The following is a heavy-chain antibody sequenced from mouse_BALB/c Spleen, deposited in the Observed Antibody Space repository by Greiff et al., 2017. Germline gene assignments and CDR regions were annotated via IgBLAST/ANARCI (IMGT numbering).Heavy chain of an antibody. CDR1: GYSITSDYA. D-gene: IGHD1-1*01. CDR2: ISYSGST. J-gene: IGHJ3*01. CDR3: ARSDYYGSSWFAY. V-gene: IGHV3-2*02. Sequence: DVKLQESGPGLVKPSQSLSLTCTVTGYSITSDYAWNWIRQFPGNKLEWMGYISYSGSTSYNPSLKSRISITRDTSKNQFFLQLNSVTTEDTATYYCARSDYYGSSWFAYWGQGTLVTVSA.